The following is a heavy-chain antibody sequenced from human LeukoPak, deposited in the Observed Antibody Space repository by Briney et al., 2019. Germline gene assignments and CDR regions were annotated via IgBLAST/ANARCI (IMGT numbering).Heavy chain of an antibody. CDR2: IYYRGST. Sequence: SETLSLTCTVSGASIITNSYYWGWIRQPPGKGLEWIESIYYRGSTNFNPSLKSRVTLSVDTSKNQFSLKLNSVTAADTAIYYCVRHPHCYDNLETGWFDPWGQGILVTVSS. CDR1: GASIITNSYY. J-gene: IGHJ5*02. V-gene: IGHV4-39*01. CDR3: VRHPHCYDNLETGWFDP. D-gene: IGHD3-22*01.